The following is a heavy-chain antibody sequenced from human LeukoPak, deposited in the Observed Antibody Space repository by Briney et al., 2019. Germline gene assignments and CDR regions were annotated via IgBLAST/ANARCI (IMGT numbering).Heavy chain of an antibody. V-gene: IGHV4-38-2*02. Sequence: SETLSLTCSVSGYAISSGYFWGWIRQPPGKGLEWIGTIYHSGSTYYNPSLKSRVTISVDASKNQFSLKLSSVTAADTAVYYCARGYSSSWYFNWFDPWGQGTLVTVSS. CDR2: IYHSGST. CDR3: ARGYSSSWYFNWFDP. CDR1: GYAISSGYF. D-gene: IGHD6-13*01. J-gene: IGHJ5*02.